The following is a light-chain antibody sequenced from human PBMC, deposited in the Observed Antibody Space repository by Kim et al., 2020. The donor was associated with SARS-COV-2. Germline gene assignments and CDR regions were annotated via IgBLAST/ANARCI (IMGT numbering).Light chain of an antibody. CDR2: KDS. CDR3: QSPDSSCTYWL. CDR1: ALPKQY. V-gene: IGLV3-25*03. Sequence: SYELTQPPSVSVSPGQTARITCSGDALPKQYAYWYQQEPGQAPVLVIYKDSERPSGIPERFSGSSSGTTVTLTISGVQAEDEADYYCQSPDSSCTYWLFGGGTKVTVL. J-gene: IGLJ3*02.